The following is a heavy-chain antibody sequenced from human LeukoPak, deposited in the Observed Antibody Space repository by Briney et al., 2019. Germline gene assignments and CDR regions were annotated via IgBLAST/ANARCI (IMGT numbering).Heavy chain of an antibody. CDR2: ISGGAGTP. J-gene: IGHJ4*02. Sequence: TGGSLRLSCAASGFTFSSYAMSRVHQAPGKGLEWVSGISGGAGTPYYADSVKGRFTISRDNSKNTLYLQMNSLRAEDTAVYYCAKDKRGYFDWFAPIDYWGQGTLVTVS. D-gene: IGHD3-9*01. CDR3: AKDKRGYFDWFAPIDY. V-gene: IGHV3-23*01. CDR1: GFTFSSYA.